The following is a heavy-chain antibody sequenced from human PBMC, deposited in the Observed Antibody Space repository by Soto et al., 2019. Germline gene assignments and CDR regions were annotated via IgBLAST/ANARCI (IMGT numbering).Heavy chain of an antibody. D-gene: IGHD2-15*01. CDR1: GFTFSSYG. V-gene: IGHV3-30*18. CDR3: AKGDCSGGSCYFSAFDI. J-gene: IGHJ3*02. CDR2: ISYDGTNN. Sequence: QVQLVEYGGGVGQPGRSLRLSCAASGFTFSSYGMHWVRQAPGKGLEWVAVISYDGTNNYYTESVKGRFTISRDNSKNSLFLQMNSLRAEDTAVYFCAKGDCSGGSCYFSAFDIWGQGTMVTVSS.